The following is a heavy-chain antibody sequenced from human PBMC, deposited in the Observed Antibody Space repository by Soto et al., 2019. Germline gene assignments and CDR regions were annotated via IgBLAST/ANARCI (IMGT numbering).Heavy chain of an antibody. Sequence: QVQLQESGPGLVKPSQTLSLTCTVSGDSINSDGHYWTWIRQPPGKGLEWIGYIYNSGRTYYKSYHKARDTISIDTSTSQFSLKLSSVTAADTAVYYCARYRETAESSGYYAQYFDYWGKGTLVTVSS. V-gene: IGHV4-30-4*01. CDR3: ARYRETAESSGYYAQYFDY. J-gene: IGHJ4*02. CDR1: GDSINSDGHY. D-gene: IGHD3-22*01. CDR2: IYNSGRT.